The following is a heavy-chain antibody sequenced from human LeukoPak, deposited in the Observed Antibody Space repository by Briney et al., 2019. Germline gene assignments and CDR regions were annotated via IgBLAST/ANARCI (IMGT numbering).Heavy chain of an antibody. D-gene: IGHD4-17*01. Sequence: SETLSLTCTVSGASMSSYYWTWIRQSPGKGLEWIGYIYSSGSTNSNPSLKSRVTISVDTSKNQFSLNLSSVTAADTAVYYCARGGEAGLADWGQGTLVTVSS. J-gene: IGHJ4*02. CDR1: GASMSSYY. CDR2: IYSSGST. CDR3: ARGGEAGLAD. V-gene: IGHV4-59*01.